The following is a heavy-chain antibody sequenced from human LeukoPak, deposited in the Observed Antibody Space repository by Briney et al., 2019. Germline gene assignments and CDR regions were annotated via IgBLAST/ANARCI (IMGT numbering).Heavy chain of an antibody. CDR3: AGGTSGNYYCDS. V-gene: IGHV3-74*01. CDR2: INTDGSST. Sequence: PGGSLRLSCAASGFTFSTYWMHWVRQVPGRGLVWVPRINTDGSSTTYADSVKGRFTISRDNAKNTVDLQMNSLRAEDTAVYYCAGGTSGNYYCDSWGQGTLVTVSS. J-gene: IGHJ4*02. CDR1: GFTFSTYW. D-gene: IGHD3-10*01.